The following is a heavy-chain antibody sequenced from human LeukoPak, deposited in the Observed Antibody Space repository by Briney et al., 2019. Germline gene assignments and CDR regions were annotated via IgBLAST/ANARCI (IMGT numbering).Heavy chain of an antibody. D-gene: IGHD3-22*01. CDR3: ARGHGCITMIVVVPRFDP. CDR1: GYTFTGYY. J-gene: IGHJ5*02. Sequence: ASVKVSCKASGYTFTGYYMHWVRQAPGQGLEWMGRINPNSGGTNYAQKFQGRVTMTRDTSISTAYMELSRLRSDDTAVYYCARGHGCITMIVVVPRFDPWGQGTLVTASS. V-gene: IGHV1-2*06. CDR2: INPNSGGT.